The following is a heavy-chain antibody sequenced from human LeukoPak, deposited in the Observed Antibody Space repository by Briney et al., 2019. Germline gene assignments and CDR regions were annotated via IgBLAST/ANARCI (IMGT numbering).Heavy chain of an antibody. J-gene: IGHJ4*02. CDR2: FDPEDGET. Sequence: GASVKVSCKVSGYTLTELSMHWVRQAPGKGLEWMGGFDPEDGETIYAQKFQGRVTMTGDTSTDTAYMELSSLRSEDTAVYYCATVGYCSSTSCARGFDYWGQGTLVTVSS. CDR1: GYTLTELS. D-gene: IGHD2-2*03. CDR3: ATVGYCSSTSCARGFDY. V-gene: IGHV1-24*01.